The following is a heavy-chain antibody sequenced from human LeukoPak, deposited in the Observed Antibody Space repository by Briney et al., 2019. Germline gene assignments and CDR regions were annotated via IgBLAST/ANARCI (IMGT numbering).Heavy chain of an antibody. Sequence: QPGRSLRLSCAASGFTFSSYAMHWVRQAPGKGLEWVAVISYDGSNKYYADSVKGRFTISRDNSKNTLYLQMNSLRAEDTAVYYCARDGQYCSSTSCYEFEGWFDPWGQGTLVTVSS. V-gene: IGHV3-30*04. J-gene: IGHJ5*02. CDR1: GFTFSSYA. CDR2: ISYDGSNK. CDR3: ARDGQYCSSTSCYEFEGWFDP. D-gene: IGHD2-2*01.